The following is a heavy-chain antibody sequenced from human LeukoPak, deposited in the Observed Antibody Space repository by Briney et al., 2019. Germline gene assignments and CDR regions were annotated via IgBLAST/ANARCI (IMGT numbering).Heavy chain of an antibody. Sequence: ASVKVSCKASEYTFTGYYIHWVRQAPGQGLEWMGWIDPNTGDSNYVQKFQGRVTMTRDTSISTAYMELSRLRSDDTAVYYCARDFGHGDYSLYYYYYYMDVWGKGTTVTVSS. CDR2: IDPNTGDS. CDR1: EYTFTGYY. CDR3: ARDFGHGDYSLYYYYYYMDV. V-gene: IGHV1-2*02. J-gene: IGHJ6*03. D-gene: IGHD4-17*01.